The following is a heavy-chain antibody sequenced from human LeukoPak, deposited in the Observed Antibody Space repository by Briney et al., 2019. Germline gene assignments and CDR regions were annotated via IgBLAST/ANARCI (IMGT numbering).Heavy chain of an antibody. CDR1: GYTFTNNY. Sequence: ASVKVXCKASGYTFTNNYLHWVRQAPGQGLEWMGMIHPRDGSTSYAQNFQGRVTVTRDTSTTTVHMELRGLRSEDTAVYYCARDQEGFDYWGQGTVVTVSS. CDR2: IHPRDGST. J-gene: IGHJ4*02. V-gene: IGHV1-46*01. CDR3: ARDQEGFDY.